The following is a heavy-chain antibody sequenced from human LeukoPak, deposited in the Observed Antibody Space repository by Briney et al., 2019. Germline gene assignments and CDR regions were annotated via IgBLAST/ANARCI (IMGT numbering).Heavy chain of an antibody. CDR3: ARDPTVTIPRNYYMDV. CDR1: GGSISSYY. Sequence: SETLSLTCTVSGGSISSYYWSWIRQPAGKGLEWIGRIYTSGSTNYNPSLKSRVTISVDTSKNQFSLKLSSVTAADTAVYYCARDPTVTIPRNYYMDVWGKGTTVTISS. V-gene: IGHV4-4*07. CDR2: IYTSGST. D-gene: IGHD4-17*01. J-gene: IGHJ6*03.